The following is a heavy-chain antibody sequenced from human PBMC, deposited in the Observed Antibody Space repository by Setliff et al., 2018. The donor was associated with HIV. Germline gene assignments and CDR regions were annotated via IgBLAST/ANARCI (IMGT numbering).Heavy chain of an antibody. D-gene: IGHD3-22*01. J-gene: IGHJ2*01. CDR2: IYTSGST. Sequence: SETLSLTCTVSGGSISSGSYYWSWIRQPAGKGLEWIGHIYTSGSTNYNPSLKSRVTISVDTSKNQFSLKLSSVTAADTAVYYCARHQGKYYDSSGYSGWFFDLWGRGTLVTVSS. CDR3: ARHQGKYYDSSGYSGWFFDL. V-gene: IGHV4-61*09. CDR1: GGSISSGSYY.